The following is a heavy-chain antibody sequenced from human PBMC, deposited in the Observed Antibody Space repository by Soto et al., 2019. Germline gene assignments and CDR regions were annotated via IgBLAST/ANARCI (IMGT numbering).Heavy chain of an antibody. D-gene: IGHD2-15*01. V-gene: IGHV5-51*01. Sequence: GESLKISCKGSGYSFTSYWIGWVRQMPGKGLEWMGIIYPGDSDTRYSPSFQGQVTISADKSISTAYLQWSSLKASDTAMYYCARHGPNCSGGSCYSLYYGMDVWGQGTTVTVSS. CDR2: IYPGDSDT. CDR1: GYSFTSYW. CDR3: ARHGPNCSGGSCYSLYYGMDV. J-gene: IGHJ6*02.